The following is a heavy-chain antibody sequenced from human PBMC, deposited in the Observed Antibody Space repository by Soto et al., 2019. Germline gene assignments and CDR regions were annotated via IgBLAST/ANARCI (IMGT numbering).Heavy chain of an antibody. D-gene: IGHD6-13*01. CDR2: TIPIFGTA. V-gene: IGHV1-69*06. CDR1: GGTFSSYA. Sequence: SVKVSCKASGGTFSSYAISWVRQAPGQGLEWMGGTIPIFGTANYAQKFQGRVTITADKSTSTAYMELSSLRSEDTAVYYCARDKASQGYSSSWRWNWFDPWGKGTLVTV. CDR3: ARDKASQGYSSSWRWNWFDP. J-gene: IGHJ5*02.